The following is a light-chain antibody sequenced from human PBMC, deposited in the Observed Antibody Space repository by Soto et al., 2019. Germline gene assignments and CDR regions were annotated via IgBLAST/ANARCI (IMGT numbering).Light chain of an antibody. Sequence: VLTQSPVTLSLSPGERATLSCRASQSFRGLLAWYQQKPGQAPRLLIYDAYNRATGIPPRFSGSGSGTEFTLTISSLEPEDSAVYYCQQRHMWPITFGQGTRLENK. CDR1: QSFRGL. CDR3: QQRHMWPIT. J-gene: IGKJ5*01. CDR2: DAY. V-gene: IGKV3-11*01.